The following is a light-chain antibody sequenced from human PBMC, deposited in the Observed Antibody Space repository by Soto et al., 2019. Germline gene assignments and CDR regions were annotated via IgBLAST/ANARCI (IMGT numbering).Light chain of an antibody. Sequence: QSVLTQPPSASGPPGQSVTISCTGTSSDVGGYNYVSWYQQHPGKAPKLMIYEVSKRPSGVPDRFSGSKSGNTASLTVSGLQAEDEADYYCSSYAGSNNLIFGTGTKVNVL. CDR1: SSDVGGYNY. J-gene: IGLJ1*01. CDR3: SSYAGSNNLI. V-gene: IGLV2-8*01. CDR2: EVS.